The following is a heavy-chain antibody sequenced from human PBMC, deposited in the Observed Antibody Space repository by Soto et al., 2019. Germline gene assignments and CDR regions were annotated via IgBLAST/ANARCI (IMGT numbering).Heavy chain of an antibody. Sequence: SETLSLTCTVSGGSISSYYWSWIRQPPGKGLEWIGHIFDSGTSYSNPSLKGRGTISVDTSKNQLSLTLSSVTAADTAVYYCARGLTTEKVDPGGQGTLVTVSS. CDR2: IFDSGTS. V-gene: IGHV4-59*12. CDR3: ARGLTTEKVDP. J-gene: IGHJ5*02. CDR1: GGSISSYY.